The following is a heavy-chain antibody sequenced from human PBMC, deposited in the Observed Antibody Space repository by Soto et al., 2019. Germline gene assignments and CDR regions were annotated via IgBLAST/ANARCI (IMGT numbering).Heavy chain of an antibody. D-gene: IGHD3-9*01. V-gene: IGHV4-39*01. J-gene: IGHJ5*02. CDR3: ARQKYYDILTGYSNWFDP. Sequence: SETLSLTCTVSGGSISSSSCYWGWIRQPPGKGLEWIGSIYYSGSTYYNPSLKSRVTISVDTSKNQFSLKLSSVTAADTAVYYCARQKYYDILTGYSNWFDPWGQGTLVTVSS. CDR2: IYYSGST. CDR1: GGSISSSSCY.